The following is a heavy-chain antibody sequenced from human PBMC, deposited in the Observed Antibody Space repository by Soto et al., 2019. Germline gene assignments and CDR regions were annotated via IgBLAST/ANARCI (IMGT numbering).Heavy chain of an antibody. V-gene: IGHV3-30*18. CDR1: GFTFSSYG. CDR2: ISYDGSNK. Sequence: GGSLRLSCAASGFTFSSYGMHWVRQAPGKGLEWVAVISYDGSNKYYADSVKGRFTISRDNSKNTLYLQMNSLRAEDTAVYYCAKDGCSSTSCHYYYYGMDVWGQGTTGTVSS. D-gene: IGHD2-2*01. CDR3: AKDGCSSTSCHYYYYGMDV. J-gene: IGHJ6*02.